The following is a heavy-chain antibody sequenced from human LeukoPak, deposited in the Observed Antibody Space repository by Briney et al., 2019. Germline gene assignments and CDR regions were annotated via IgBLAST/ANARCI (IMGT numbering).Heavy chain of an antibody. CDR3: ARGGSSWYTRFDY. CDR2: IYYSGST. Sequence: SETLSLTCTVSGGSISSYYWSWIRQPPGKGLEWIGYIYYSGSTNYNPSLKSRVTISVDTSKNQFSLKLSSVTAADTAVYYCARGGSSWYTRFDYWGQGTLVTVSS. V-gene: IGHV4-59*08. J-gene: IGHJ4*02. D-gene: IGHD6-13*01. CDR1: GGSISSYY.